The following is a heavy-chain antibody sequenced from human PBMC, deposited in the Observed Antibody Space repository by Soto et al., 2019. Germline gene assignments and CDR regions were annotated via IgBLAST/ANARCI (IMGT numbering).Heavy chain of an antibody. CDR1: GFTFSIFA. CDR2: ISGSGGST. J-gene: IGHJ4*02. CDR3: AKEVSLGSTVDLGY. Sequence: GGSLRLSCAASGFTFSIFAMSWVRQSPGKGLGWVSTISGSGGSTYYADAVKGRFSISRDNSMGTLYLQMKSLRVEDTAIYYCAKEVSLGSTVDLGYWGQGTLVTVSS. D-gene: IGHD7-27*01. V-gene: IGHV3-23*01.